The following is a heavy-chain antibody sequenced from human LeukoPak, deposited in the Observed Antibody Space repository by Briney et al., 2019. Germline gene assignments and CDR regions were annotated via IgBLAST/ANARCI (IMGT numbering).Heavy chain of an antibody. V-gene: IGHV3-74*01. CDR3: ARGLTTFTRWGDY. CDR1: GFTFSSYW. D-gene: IGHD3-16*01. J-gene: IGHJ4*02. CDR2: IKSDGSST. Sequence: PGGSLRLSCAASGFTFSSYWMHWVRQAPGKGLVWVSRIKSDGSSTNYADSVKGRFTISRDNAKDTLYLQMNSLRVEDTAVYYCARGLTTFTRWGDYWGQGTLVTVSS.